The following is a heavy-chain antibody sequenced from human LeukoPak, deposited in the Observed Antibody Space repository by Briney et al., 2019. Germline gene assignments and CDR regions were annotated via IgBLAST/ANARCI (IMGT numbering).Heavy chain of an antibody. D-gene: IGHD6-19*01. CDR2: TRFDGSIK. CDR1: GFIFSEYG. Sequence: GGSLRLSCAVSGFIFSEYGFLWVRQAPGKGLEWVAVTRFDGSIKQYADSVKGRFTISRDDSKNTLSLQMNFLKSEDTAVYYCATKQWLAPPPDSWGQGTPVTVSS. J-gene: IGHJ4*02. V-gene: IGHV3-33*03. CDR3: ATKQWLAPPPDS.